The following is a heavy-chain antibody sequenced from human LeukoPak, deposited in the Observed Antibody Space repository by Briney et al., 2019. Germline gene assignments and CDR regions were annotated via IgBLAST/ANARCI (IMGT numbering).Heavy chain of an antibody. V-gene: IGHV4-4*02. Sequence: SGTLSLTCAVSGGSISSSNWWSWVRQPPGKGLGWIGEIYHSGSTNYNPSLKSRVTISVDKSKNQFSLKLSSVTAADTAVYYCARDRNYGSGSYYYGMDVWGQGTTVTVSS. D-gene: IGHD3-10*01. CDR2: IYHSGST. J-gene: IGHJ6*02. CDR3: ARDRNYGSGSYYYGMDV. CDR1: GGSISSSNW.